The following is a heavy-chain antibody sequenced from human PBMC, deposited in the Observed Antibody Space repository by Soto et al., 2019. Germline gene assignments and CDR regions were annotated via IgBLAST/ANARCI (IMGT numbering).Heavy chain of an antibody. CDR2: TYYRSKWYS. CDR1: GGSVSSNSAA. D-gene: IGHD3-16*01. V-gene: IGHV6-1*01. CDR3: ARTGGPIDS. J-gene: IGHJ4*02. Sequence: SQTLSLTCAISGGSVSSNSAAWNWIRQSPSRGFEWLGRTYYRSKWYSEYAVSVKGRITINPDPSKNHFSLQLNSVTPEDAAVYYCARTGGPIDSWGQGTLVTVPS.